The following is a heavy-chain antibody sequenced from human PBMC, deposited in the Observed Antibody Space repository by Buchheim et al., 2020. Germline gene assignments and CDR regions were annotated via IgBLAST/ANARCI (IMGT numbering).Heavy chain of an antibody. Sequence: QVQLQESGPGLVKPSETLSLTCTVSGGSISSYYWSWIRQPAGKGLEWIGRIYTSGSTTYNPSLKSRVTMSVDTSKNQFSLKLSSVTAADTAVYYWARVDYDFWSGYSPEANWFDPWGQGTL. V-gene: IGHV4-4*07. J-gene: IGHJ5*02. CDR1: GGSISSYY. CDR2: IYTSGST. CDR3: ARVDYDFWSGYSPEANWFDP. D-gene: IGHD3-3*01.